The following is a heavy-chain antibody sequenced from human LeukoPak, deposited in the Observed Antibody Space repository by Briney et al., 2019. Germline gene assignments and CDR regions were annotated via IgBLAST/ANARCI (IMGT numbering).Heavy chain of an antibody. D-gene: IGHD2-21*01. J-gene: IGHJ3*02. V-gene: IGHV3-48*01. CDR1: GFTFSIYS. Sequence: PGGSLGLSCAASGFTFSIYSMNWVPRAPGKGLEWVSYISSISSTIYYADSVKGRFTFSRDIAKNSLYLQMNSLRAEDTPVYSCARYVLAYSGCDCLPHAFHIWGQGTMDTVSS. CDR3: ARYVLAYSGCDCLPHAFHI. CDR2: ISSISSTI.